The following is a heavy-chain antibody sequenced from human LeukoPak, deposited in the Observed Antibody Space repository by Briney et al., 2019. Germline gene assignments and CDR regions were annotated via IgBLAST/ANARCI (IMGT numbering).Heavy chain of an antibody. J-gene: IGHJ5*02. CDR3: ARDQPGGRFDP. D-gene: IGHD3-10*01. V-gene: IGHV1-18*01. CDR1: GYTFTSYA. Sequence: ASVKVSCKASGYTFTSYAMNWVRQAPGQGLEWMGWISAYNGNTNYAQNLQGRVTMTTDTSTSTAYMELRSLRSDDTAIYYCARDQPGGRFDPWGQGTLVTVSS. CDR2: ISAYNGNT.